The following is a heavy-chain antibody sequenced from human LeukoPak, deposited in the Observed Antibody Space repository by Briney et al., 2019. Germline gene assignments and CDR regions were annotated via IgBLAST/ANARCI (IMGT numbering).Heavy chain of an antibody. Sequence: GGSLRLSCAASGFTFSSYSMNWVRQAPGKGLEWVSYISSSSSYIYYADSVKGRFTISRDNAKNSLYLQMNSLRAEDTAVYYCARVSGYSNYFDYWGQGTLVTVSS. J-gene: IGHJ4*02. V-gene: IGHV3-21*01. CDR3: ARVSGYSNYFDY. D-gene: IGHD4-11*01. CDR1: GFTFSSYS. CDR2: ISSSSSYI.